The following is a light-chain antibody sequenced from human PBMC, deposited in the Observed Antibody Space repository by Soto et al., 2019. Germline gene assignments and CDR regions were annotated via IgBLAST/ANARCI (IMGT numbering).Light chain of an antibody. CDR1: RSNIGAGYD. V-gene: IGLV1-40*01. CDR3: QSYDSSQSGLV. CDR2: GNS. Sequence: QSVLTQPPSVSGSPGQRVTISCTGTRSNIGAGYDVHWYQQLPGTAPKLLIYGNSNRPSGVPDRFSGSKSGTSASLAITGLQAEDEADYYCQSYDSSQSGLVFGGGTKLTVL. J-gene: IGLJ2*01.